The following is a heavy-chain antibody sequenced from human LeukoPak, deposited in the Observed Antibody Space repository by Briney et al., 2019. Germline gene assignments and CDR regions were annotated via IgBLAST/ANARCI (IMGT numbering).Heavy chain of an antibody. CDR3: ARVPHCSGGSCYPMDY. CDR2: ISAYNGNT. V-gene: IGHV1-18*01. Sequence: ASVKVSCKASGYTFTSYGISWVRQAPGQGLEWMGWISAYNGNTNYAQKLQGRVTMTTDTSTSTAYMELRSLRSDDTAVYYCARVPHCSGGSCYPMDYWGQGTLVTVSS. J-gene: IGHJ4*02. CDR1: GYTFTSYG. D-gene: IGHD2-15*01.